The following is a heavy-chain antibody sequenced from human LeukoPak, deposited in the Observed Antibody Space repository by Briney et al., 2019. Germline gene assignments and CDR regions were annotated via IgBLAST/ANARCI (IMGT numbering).Heavy chain of an antibody. Sequence: GGSLRLSCAASGLTFSNAWMSWVRQAPGKGLEWVGRIKRKSDGGTTDYAAPVKGRFTISRDNSKNTLYLQMNSLRAEDTALYYCAKGLERESRLDSWGQGTLVTVSS. CDR3: AKGLERESRLDS. V-gene: IGHV3-15*01. CDR1: GLTFSNAW. D-gene: IGHD1-1*01. CDR2: IKRKSDGGTT. J-gene: IGHJ4*02.